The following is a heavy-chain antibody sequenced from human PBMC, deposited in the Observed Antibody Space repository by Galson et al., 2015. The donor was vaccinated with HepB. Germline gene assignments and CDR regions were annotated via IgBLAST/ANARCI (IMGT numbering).Heavy chain of an antibody. CDR3: TRDGSGSRPESYFDY. Sequence: SLRLSCAVSGATFSHYGMHWVRRAPGKGLEWVAGIWADGAKKFYAESVQGRFTTSRDNSKNILYLQMDSLRVEDTAAYFCTRDGSGSRPESYFDYWGQGTLVTVSS. J-gene: IGHJ4*02. V-gene: IGHV3-33*01. D-gene: IGHD1-26*01. CDR2: IWADGAKK. CDR1: GATFSHYG.